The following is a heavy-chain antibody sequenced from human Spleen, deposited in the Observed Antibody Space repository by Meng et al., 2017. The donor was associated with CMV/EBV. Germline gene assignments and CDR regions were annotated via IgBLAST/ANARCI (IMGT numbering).Heavy chain of an antibody. CDR3: ARGPTTNTYDNTGGRFDY. V-gene: IGHV4-34*01. CDR2: INHSGGA. Sequence: GSFSVYSWIWIRQPPGKGLEWIGEINHSGGASQNPSLKRRVTISIDTSKNQLSLELTSVTAADTAIYYCARGPTTNTYDNTGGRFDYWGQGTLVTVSS. CDR1: GSFSVYS. D-gene: IGHD3-16*01. J-gene: IGHJ4*02.